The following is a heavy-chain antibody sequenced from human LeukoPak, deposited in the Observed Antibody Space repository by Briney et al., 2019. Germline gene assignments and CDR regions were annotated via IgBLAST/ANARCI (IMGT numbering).Heavy chain of an antibody. CDR3: ARAGSLWFGESKFGY. V-gene: IGHV3-7*01. CDR2: INEDGREK. D-gene: IGHD3-10*01. Sequence: GGSLRLSCAASGFTFSTYWMNWVRQPPGKGLEWVANINEDGREKYYVDSVKGRFTISRDNAKNSLYLQMSSLRAEDTAVYYCARAGSLWFGESKFGYWGQGTLLTVSS. J-gene: IGHJ4*02. CDR1: GFTFSTYW.